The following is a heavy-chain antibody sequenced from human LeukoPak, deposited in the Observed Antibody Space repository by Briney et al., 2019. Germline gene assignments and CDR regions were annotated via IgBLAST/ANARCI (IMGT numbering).Heavy chain of an antibody. V-gene: IGHV3-74*01. J-gene: IGHJ6*04. Sequence: PGGSLTLACAASGISFSSHWMHWARHAPGKGLVWVSRINSDGNSTSYTDSGKGRCTISRDNAKNTLYLQMNSLRAEDTAVYYCASESAGGGSPHYYGMDVWGKGTPVTVSS. CDR1: GISFSSHW. D-gene: IGHD3-16*01. CDR2: INSDGNST. CDR3: ASESAGGGSPHYYGMDV.